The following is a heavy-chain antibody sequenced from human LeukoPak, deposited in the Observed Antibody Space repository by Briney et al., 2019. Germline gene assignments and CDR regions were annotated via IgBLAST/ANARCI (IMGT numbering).Heavy chain of an antibody. Sequence: GASVKVSCKASGYTFTSYGISWVRQAPGQGLEWMGWISAYNGNTNYAQKLQGRVTMTTDTSTSTAYMELRSLRSDDTAVYYCARTYYYDSSGSKKSAFDIWGQGTMVTVSS. J-gene: IGHJ3*02. CDR1: GYTFTSYG. V-gene: IGHV1-18*01. CDR3: ARTYYYDSSGSKKSAFDI. CDR2: ISAYNGNT. D-gene: IGHD3-22*01.